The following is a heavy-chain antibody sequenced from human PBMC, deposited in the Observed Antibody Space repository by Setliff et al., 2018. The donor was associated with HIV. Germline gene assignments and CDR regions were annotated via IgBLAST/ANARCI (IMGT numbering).Heavy chain of an antibody. D-gene: IGHD2-15*01. CDR3: AKDVCSGAYCYAYYYYGMDV. V-gene: IGHV3-30*02. CDR2: IRYDGSQK. J-gene: IGHJ6*02. Sequence: GGSLRLSCAASVFTFNNYGMNWVRQAPGKGLEWVAFIRYDGSQKYYVDSVKGRFTISGDNSKNTLYLQMNSLRVEDTAVYYCAKDVCSGAYCYAYYYYGMDVWGQGTMVTVSS. CDR1: VFTFNNYG.